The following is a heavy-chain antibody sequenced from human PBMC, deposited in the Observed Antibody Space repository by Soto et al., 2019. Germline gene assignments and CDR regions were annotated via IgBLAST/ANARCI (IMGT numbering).Heavy chain of an antibody. V-gene: IGHV3-30*18. CDR1: GFTFSSYG. D-gene: IGHD2-2*01. J-gene: IGHJ6*02. CDR3: AKDSLTPSLLNIVVVPAAIYYYGMDV. CDR2: ISYDGSNK. Sequence: GGSVRLSCAASGFTFSSYGMHWVRQAPGKGLEWVAVISYDGSNKYYADSVKGRFTISRDNSKNTLYLQMNSLRAEDTAVYYCAKDSLTPSLLNIVVVPAAIYYYGMDVWGQGTTVTVSS.